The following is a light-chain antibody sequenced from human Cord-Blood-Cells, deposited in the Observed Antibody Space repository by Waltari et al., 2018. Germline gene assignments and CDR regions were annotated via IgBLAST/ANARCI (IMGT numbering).Light chain of an antibody. CDR3: SSYAGSNNYV. CDR1: RSHVGDSNY. V-gene: IGLV2-8*01. J-gene: IGLJ1*01. Sequence: QSALTQPPSASGSPEPSVPISCTRTRSHVGDSNYISWYQQPPGKAPKLMIYEVSKRPSGVPDLFSGSKSGNTASLTVSGLQAEDEADYYCSSYAGSNNYVFGTGTKVTVL. CDR2: EVS.